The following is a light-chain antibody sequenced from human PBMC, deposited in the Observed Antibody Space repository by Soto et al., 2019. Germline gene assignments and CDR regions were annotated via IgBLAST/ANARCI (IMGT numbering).Light chain of an antibody. CDR2: KAS. J-gene: IGKJ1*01. CDR1: QSISCW. CDR3: QQYNSYPWT. V-gene: IGKV1-5*03. Sequence: DIQITQSPSTLSASVGDRVTINFRASQSISCWLAWYQQKPGKAPKLLIYKASSLESGVPSRFSGSGSGTEFTLTISSLQPDDFATYYCQQYNSYPWTFGQGTKVEIK.